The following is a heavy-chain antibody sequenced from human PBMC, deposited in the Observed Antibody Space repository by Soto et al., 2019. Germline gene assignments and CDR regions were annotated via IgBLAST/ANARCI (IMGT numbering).Heavy chain of an antibody. V-gene: IGHV1-18*04. D-gene: IGHD6-13*01. J-gene: IGHJ4*02. Sequence: AAVKVSCKASVYTFTSYVISWGGQAPSQGLEWMGWISAYNGNTNYAQKLQGRVTMTTDTSTRTAYMELRTLRSDDTAVYSCATDTGIXAAVNGYWAQGTMVTVSS. CDR1: VYTFTSYV. CDR3: ATDTGIXAAVNGY. CDR2: ISAYNGNT.